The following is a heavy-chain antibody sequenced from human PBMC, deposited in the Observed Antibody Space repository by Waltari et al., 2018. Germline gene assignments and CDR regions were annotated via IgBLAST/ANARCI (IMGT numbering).Heavy chain of an antibody. J-gene: IGHJ4*02. V-gene: IGHV4-61*02. CDR2: FYSSEYI. Sequence: HVQLQESGPGLVKPSQTLSLTCTVSGDSITSNSFYWNWVRQPAGKGLEWIGRFYSSEYINYNPSLKSRVTISRDTSKKQFFLKLTSVTAADTAFYYCAREVTKVELGRRLPHFFDSWGQGTLVTVSS. CDR3: AREVTKVELGRRLPHFFDS. CDR1: GDSITSNSFY. D-gene: IGHD7-27*01.